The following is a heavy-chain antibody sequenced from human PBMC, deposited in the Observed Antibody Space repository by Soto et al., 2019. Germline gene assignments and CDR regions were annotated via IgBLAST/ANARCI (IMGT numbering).Heavy chain of an antibody. CDR1: GGTFSSYA. Sequence: SVKVSCKASGGTFSSYAISWVRQAPGQGLEWMGGIIPIFGTANYAQKFQGRVTITSDESTSTAYMELTSLRTENKGVYYCARGFGGDCYPFDYWGQGTLVTVSS. J-gene: IGHJ4*02. CDR2: IIPIFGTA. D-gene: IGHD2-21*02. CDR3: ARGFGGDCYPFDY. V-gene: IGHV1-69*13.